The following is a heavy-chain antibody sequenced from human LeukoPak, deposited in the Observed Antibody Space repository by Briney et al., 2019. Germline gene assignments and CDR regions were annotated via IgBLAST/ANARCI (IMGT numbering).Heavy chain of an antibody. CDR1: GDSVSSNSAT. CDR2: TYYRSKWHN. V-gene: IGHV6-1*01. D-gene: IGHD1-26*01. Sequence: PSQTLSLTCAISGDSVSSNSATWSWIRQSPSRGLEWLGRTYYRSKWHNNYAVSVKSRITINPDTSKNQFSLQLNSVTPEDTAVYYCARGQGGATDYWGQGTLVTVSS. J-gene: IGHJ4*02. CDR3: ARGQGGATDY.